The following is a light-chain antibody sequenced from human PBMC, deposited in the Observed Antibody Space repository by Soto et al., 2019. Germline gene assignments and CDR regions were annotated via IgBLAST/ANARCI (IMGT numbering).Light chain of an antibody. J-gene: IGKJ2*01. CDR1: QSVSSY. Sequence: EIVLTQSPATLSLSPGERATLSCRASQSVSSYLAWYQQKPGQAPRLLIYDASTLQSGVPSRFSGSRSGTDFTLTISSLQPEDVATYYCQKYHSVPYTFGQGTKLEI. CDR3: QKYHSVPYT. V-gene: IGKV3-11*01. CDR2: DAS.